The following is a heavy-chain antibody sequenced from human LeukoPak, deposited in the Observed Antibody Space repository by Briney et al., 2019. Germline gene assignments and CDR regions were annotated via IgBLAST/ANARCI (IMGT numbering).Heavy chain of an antibody. V-gene: IGHV3-23*01. CDR3: AKGPYSSSWDYFGY. CDR1: GFTFSSSA. D-gene: IGHD6-13*01. J-gene: IGHJ4*02. Sequence: GGSLRLSCAVSGFTFSSSAMSWVRQAPGKGLEWVSGISGSGGSTYYADSVKGRFTISRDNSKNTLYLQMNSLRAEDTAVYYCAKGPYSSSWDYFGYWGQGTLVTVSS. CDR2: ISGSGGST.